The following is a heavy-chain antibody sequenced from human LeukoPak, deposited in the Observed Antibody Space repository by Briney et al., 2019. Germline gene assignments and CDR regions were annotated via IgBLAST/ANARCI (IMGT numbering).Heavy chain of an antibody. V-gene: IGHV4-59*01. J-gene: IGHJ3*02. CDR1: GGSISSYY. CDR3: ARHQRGNSDAFDI. Sequence: SETLSLTCTVSGGSISSYYWSWVRQPPGKGLEWIGYIYYSGSTNYKPSLKSRVTISVDTSKNQFSLKLSSVAAADAAVYYCARHQRGNSDAFDIWGQGTMVTVSS. CDR2: IYYSGST. D-gene: IGHD4-23*01.